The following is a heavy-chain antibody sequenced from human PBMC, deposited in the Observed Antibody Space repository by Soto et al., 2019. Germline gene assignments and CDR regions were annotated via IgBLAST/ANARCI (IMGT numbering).Heavy chain of an antibody. CDR2: IYYSVST. J-gene: IGHJ1*01. Sequence: SETLSLTCTVSGGSISSYYWSWIRQPPGKGLEWIGYIYYSVSTNYNPSLKSRVTISVDTSKDQFSLNLSSVTAADTAVYYCARTYSSYYDSSGYYHFQHWGQGTLVTVSS. CDR1: GGSISSYY. CDR3: ARTYSSYYDSSGYYHFQH. V-gene: IGHV4-59*08. D-gene: IGHD3-22*01.